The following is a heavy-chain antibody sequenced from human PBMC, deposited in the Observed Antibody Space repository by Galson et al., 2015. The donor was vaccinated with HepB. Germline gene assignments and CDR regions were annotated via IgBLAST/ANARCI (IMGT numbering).Heavy chain of an antibody. D-gene: IGHD4-11*01. CDR2: IIPILGIA. CDR1: GGTFSSYA. CDR3: ARSNLERSMPLYYYYGMDV. J-gene: IGHJ6*02. Sequence: SVKVSCKASGGTFSSYAISWVRQAPGQGLEWMGRIIPILGIANYAQKFQGRVTITADKSTSTAYMELSSLRSEDTAVYYCARSNLERSMPLYYYYGMDVWGQGTTVTVSS. V-gene: IGHV1-69*04.